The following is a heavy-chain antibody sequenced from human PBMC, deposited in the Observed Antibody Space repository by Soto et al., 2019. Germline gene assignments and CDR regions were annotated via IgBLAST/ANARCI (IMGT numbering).Heavy chain of an antibody. J-gene: IGHJ3*01. CDR3: AGADSGNYYHGFPM. V-gene: IGHV4-61*08. CDR2: IYDSVTT. CDR1: DGKVRGRVYC. Sequence: PSTVSDGKVRGRVYCHNSKRQPPGKGLGWIGYIYDSVTTNYNSSLESRLTISVDTSKNLFSLRLSSVTAADTAVYYWAGADSGNYYHGFPMWGQRTMVTVSS. D-gene: IGHD1-26*01.